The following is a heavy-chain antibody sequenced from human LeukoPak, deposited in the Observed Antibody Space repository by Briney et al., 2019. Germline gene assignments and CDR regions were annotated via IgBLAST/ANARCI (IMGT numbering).Heavy chain of an antibody. CDR1: GFTFSSYA. J-gene: IGHJ4*02. CDR2: ISGSGGST. Sequence: GGSLRLSCAASGFTFSSYAMSWVRQAPGKGLEWVSAISGSGGSTYYAGSVKGRFTISRDNSKNTLYLQMNSLRAEDTAVYYCAKDRGYSSGWLGLDYWGQGTLVTVSS. V-gene: IGHV3-23*01. CDR3: AKDRGYSSGWLGLDY. D-gene: IGHD6-19*01.